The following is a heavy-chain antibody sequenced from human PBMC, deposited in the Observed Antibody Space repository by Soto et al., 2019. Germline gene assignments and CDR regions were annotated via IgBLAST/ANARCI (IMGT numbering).Heavy chain of an antibody. CDR2: ITSSGSTI. CDR1: GFTFSSYE. V-gene: IGHV3-48*03. D-gene: IGHD3-16*02. J-gene: IGHJ4*02. CDR3: ARGNSPVNVF. Sequence: GGSLRLSCAASGFTFSSYEMNWVRQAPGKGLEWVSYITSSGSTIYYADSVKGRFTISRDNAKNSLYLQMNSLRAEDTAVYYCARGNSPVNVFWGQGTLVTVSS.